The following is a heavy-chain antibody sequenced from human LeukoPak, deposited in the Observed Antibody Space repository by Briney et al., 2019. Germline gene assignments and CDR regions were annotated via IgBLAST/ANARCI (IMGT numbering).Heavy chain of an antibody. Sequence: QPGGSLRLSCAASGFTFSSYGMHWVRQAPGKGLEWVAVISYDGSNKYYADSVKGRFTISRDNSKNTLYLQMSSLRSEDTAVYYCATRPITGTTRVDYWGQGTLVTVSS. J-gene: IGHJ4*02. CDR2: ISYDGSNK. D-gene: IGHD1-7*01. V-gene: IGHV3-30*03. CDR3: ATRPITGTTRVDY. CDR1: GFTFSSYG.